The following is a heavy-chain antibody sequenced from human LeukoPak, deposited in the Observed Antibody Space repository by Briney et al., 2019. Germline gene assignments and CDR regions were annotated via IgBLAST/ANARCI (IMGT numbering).Heavy chain of an antibody. CDR3: ARGRGVDY. Sequence: GGSLRLSCAASGFTFSSYAMHWVRQAPGKGLEWVAVISYDGSNKYYADSVEGRFTISRDNSKNTLCLQMNGLRAEDTAVYYCARGRGVDYWGQGTLVTVSS. CDR2: ISYDGSNK. V-gene: IGHV3-30-3*01. CDR1: GFTFSSYA. D-gene: IGHD3-16*01. J-gene: IGHJ4*02.